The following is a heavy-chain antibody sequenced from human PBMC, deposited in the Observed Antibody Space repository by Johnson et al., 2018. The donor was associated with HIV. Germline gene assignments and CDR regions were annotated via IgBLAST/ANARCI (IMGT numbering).Heavy chain of an antibody. J-gene: IGHJ3*02. D-gene: IGHD3-22*01. CDR3: ARVSSMIVVLITAGGVGI. CDR1: GFTFSDYY. V-gene: IGHV3-11*04. Sequence: QVQLVESGGGLVQPGGSLRLSCAASGFTFSDYYMSWIRQAPGKGLEWVSYISSSGSTIYYADSVKGRFTISRDNSKTTLYLQMNSLRAEDTAVDYCARVSSMIVVLITAGGVGIWGQGTMVTVSS. CDR2: ISSSGSTI.